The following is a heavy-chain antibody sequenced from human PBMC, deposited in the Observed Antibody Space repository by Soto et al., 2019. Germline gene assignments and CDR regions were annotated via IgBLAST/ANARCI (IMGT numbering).Heavy chain of an antibody. Sequence: EVQLVESGGGWVQPGGSLRLSCAASGFTFSDHYMDWVRQAPGKGLEWVGRTRNKANSYTTEYAASVKGRFTISRDDSQNSLYLQMNSLKTEDTAVYFCARRGAGYYYVDYWGQGTLVTVSS. CDR1: GFTFSDHY. V-gene: IGHV3-72*01. CDR2: TRNKANSYTT. J-gene: IGHJ4*02. CDR3: ARRGAGYYYVDY. D-gene: IGHD3-9*01.